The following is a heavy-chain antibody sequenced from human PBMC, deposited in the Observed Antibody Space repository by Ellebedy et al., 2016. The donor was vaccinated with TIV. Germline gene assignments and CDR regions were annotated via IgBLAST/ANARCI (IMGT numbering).Heavy chain of an antibody. V-gene: IGHV3-7*03. Sequence: GESLKISCAASGFTFTSFGMHWIRQAPGKGLQWVANIKEDGSEKYYVDSVKGRFTISRDNAKNSLYLQMNSLRAEDTAVYYCARQGYHNDFDIWGQGTMVTVSS. J-gene: IGHJ3*02. CDR3: ARQGYHNDFDI. CDR1: GFTFTSFG. CDR2: IKEDGSEK. D-gene: IGHD3-16*02.